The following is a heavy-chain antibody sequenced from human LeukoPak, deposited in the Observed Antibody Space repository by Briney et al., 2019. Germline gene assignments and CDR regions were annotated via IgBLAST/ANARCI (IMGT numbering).Heavy chain of an antibody. CDR2: FFSSGST. J-gene: IGHJ6*02. Sequence: SETLSLTCTVSGGSISSGDYYWSWIRQPPGKGLEWIAYFFSSGSTHYNPSLKSRVTISVDTSKNQFSLRLTSVTAADTAVYYCARYCSSTSCRTNAYYYGVDVWGQGTTVTVSS. CDR1: GGSISSGDYY. CDR3: ARYCSSTSCRTNAYYYGVDV. D-gene: IGHD2-2*01. V-gene: IGHV4-30-4*01.